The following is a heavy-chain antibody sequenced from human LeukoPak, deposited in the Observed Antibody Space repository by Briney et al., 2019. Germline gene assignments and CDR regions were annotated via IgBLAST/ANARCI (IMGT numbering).Heavy chain of an antibody. J-gene: IGHJ3*02. V-gene: IGHV1-69*04. D-gene: IGHD5-24*01. CDR1: GCTFSSYA. CDR2: IIPILGIA. CDR3: ARVRRRDGYNGSFDI. Sequence: SVNVSCKASGCTFSSYAISWVRQAPGQGLEWMGRIIPILGIANYAQKFQGRVTITADKSTSTAYMELSSLRSEDTAVYYCARVRRRDGYNGSFDIWGQGTMVTVSS.